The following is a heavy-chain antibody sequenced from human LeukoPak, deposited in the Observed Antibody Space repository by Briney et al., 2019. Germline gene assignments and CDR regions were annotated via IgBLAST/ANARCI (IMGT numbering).Heavy chain of an antibody. CDR1: GASISSYY. Sequence: PSETLSLTCTVSGASISSYYWSWIRQPPGKGLEWIGYIYYSGSTNYNPSLKSRVTMSVDTSKNQFSLKLNSVTAADTAVYYCARLDYWGQGTLVTVSS. V-gene: IGHV4-59*08. CDR2: IYYSGST. CDR3: ARLDY. J-gene: IGHJ4*02.